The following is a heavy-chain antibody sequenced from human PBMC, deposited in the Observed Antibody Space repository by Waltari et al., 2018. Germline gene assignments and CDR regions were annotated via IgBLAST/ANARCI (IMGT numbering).Heavy chain of an antibody. CDR3: ATSRDAAGND. J-gene: IGHJ4*02. D-gene: IGHD6-13*01. CDR2: INHDGSGK. CDR1: GSTFTNYW. V-gene: IGHV3-7*01. Sequence: EVQLVESGGGLVQPGGSLRLSCATSGSTFTNYWMSWVRQAPGKGLEWLANINHDGSGKFFLGSVKGRFTISRDNAKKSVYLQMNSLTGEDTAVYYCATSRDAAGNDWGQGTLVTVSS.